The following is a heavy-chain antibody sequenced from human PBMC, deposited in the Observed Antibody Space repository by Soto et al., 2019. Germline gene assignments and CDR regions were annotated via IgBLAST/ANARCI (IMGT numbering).Heavy chain of an antibody. J-gene: IGHJ5*02. CDR2: ISGSGGST. V-gene: IGHV3-23*01. Sequence: PGGSLRLSCAASGFTFSSYAMSWVRQAPGKGLEWVSAISGSGGSTYYADSVKGRFTISRDNSKNTLYLQMNSLRAEDTAVYYCAKCSGGSCLRAWFDPWGQGTLVTVSS. D-gene: IGHD2-15*01. CDR1: GFTFSSYA. CDR3: AKCSGGSCLRAWFDP.